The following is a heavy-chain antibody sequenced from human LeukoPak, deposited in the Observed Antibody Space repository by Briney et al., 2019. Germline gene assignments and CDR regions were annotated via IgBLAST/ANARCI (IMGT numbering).Heavy chain of an antibody. V-gene: IGHV1-69*06. CDR3: ARDPGDYVWGSYRSNWFDP. CDR1: GCTFSSYA. D-gene: IGHD3-16*02. CDR2: IIPIFGTA. J-gene: IGHJ5*02. Sequence: SVKVSCKASGCTFSSYAISWVRQAPGQGLEWMGGIIPIFGTANYAQKFQGRVTITADKSTSTAYMELSSLRSEDTSVYYCARDPGDYVWGSYRSNWFDPWGQGTLVTVSS.